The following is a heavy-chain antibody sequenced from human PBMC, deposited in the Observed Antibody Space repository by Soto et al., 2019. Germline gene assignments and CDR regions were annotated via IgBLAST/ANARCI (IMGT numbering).Heavy chain of an antibody. CDR2: IYYSGST. D-gene: IGHD6-13*01. J-gene: IGHJ5*02. CDR3: ARERPDGSRLDP. CDR1: GYSISSSNW. Sequence: SETLSLTCAFSGYSISSSNWWVWIRQPPGKGLEWIGYIYYSGSTYYNPSLKSRVTISVDTSKNQFSLKLSSVTAADTAVYYCARERPDGSRLDPWGQGTLVTVSS. V-gene: IGHV4-28*03.